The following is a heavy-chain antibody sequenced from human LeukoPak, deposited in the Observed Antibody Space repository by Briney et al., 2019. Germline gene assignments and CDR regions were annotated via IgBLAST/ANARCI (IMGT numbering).Heavy chain of an antibody. V-gene: IGHV4-39*01. Sequence: PSETLSLTCTVSVGSIGTSSYYWGWIRQPPGKGLVWIGSINYSGSTYYNPSLKSRVTISVDTSKNQFSLKVTSVTAADTAMYYCARHASGWYSFDYWGQGTLVPVSS. CDR2: INYSGST. CDR3: ARHASGWYSFDY. CDR1: VGSIGTSSYY. J-gene: IGHJ4*02. D-gene: IGHD6-19*01.